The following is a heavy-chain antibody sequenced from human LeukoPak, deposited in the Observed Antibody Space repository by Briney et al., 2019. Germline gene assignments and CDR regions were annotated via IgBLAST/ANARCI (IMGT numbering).Heavy chain of an antibody. J-gene: IGHJ3*02. Sequence: GGSLRLSCAASGFTFSSYAMHGVRQAPGKGLEWVAVISYDGSNKYYADSVKGRFTISRDNSKNTLYLQMNSLRAEDTAVYYCARGQRNDAFDIWGQGTMVTVSS. CDR2: ISYDGSNK. D-gene: IGHD6-25*01. CDR3: ARGQRNDAFDI. CDR1: GFTFSSYA. V-gene: IGHV3-30*14.